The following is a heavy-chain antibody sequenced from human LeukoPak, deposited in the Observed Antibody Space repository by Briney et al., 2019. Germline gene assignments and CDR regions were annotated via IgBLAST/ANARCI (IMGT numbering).Heavy chain of an antibody. CDR1: GFTFSSYA. CDR3: AKLRVAGTIWGYFDY. J-gene: IGHJ4*02. D-gene: IGHD6-19*01. V-gene: IGHV3-23*01. CDR2: VTGSGSST. Sequence: GGSLRLSCAASGFTFSSYAMSWVRQAPGKGLEWVSTVTGSGSSTYYADSVKGRFTISRDNSKNTLYLQISSLRAEDTAIYYCAKLRVAGTIWGYFDYWGQGTLVTVSS.